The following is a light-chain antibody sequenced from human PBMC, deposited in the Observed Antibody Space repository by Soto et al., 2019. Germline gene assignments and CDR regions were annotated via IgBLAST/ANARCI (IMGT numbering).Light chain of an antibody. V-gene: IGKV1-33*01. J-gene: IGKJ3*01. CDR3: QQYDNLLS. CDR1: QDISNY. Sequence: DIQMTQSPSSLSASVGDRVTITCQASQDISNYLNWYQQKPGKAPKLLIYDASNLETGAPSRFSGSGSGTDFTFPISSLQPEGIGTYYCQQYDNLLSFAPGTKVDIK. CDR2: DAS.